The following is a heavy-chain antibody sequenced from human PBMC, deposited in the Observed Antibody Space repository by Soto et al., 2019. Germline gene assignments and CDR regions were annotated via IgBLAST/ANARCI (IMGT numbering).Heavy chain of an antibody. J-gene: IGHJ4*02. CDR3: ARRETICGVVNGYFDY. V-gene: IGHV4-30-4*01. CDR1: GGSISSGDYY. CDR2: IYYSGST. D-gene: IGHD3-3*01. Sequence: PSETLSLTCTVSGGSISSGDYYWSWIRQPPGKGLEWIGYIYYSGSTYYNPSLKSRVTISVDTSKNQFSLKLSSVTAADTAVYHCARRETICGVVNGYFDYWGQGTLVTVSS.